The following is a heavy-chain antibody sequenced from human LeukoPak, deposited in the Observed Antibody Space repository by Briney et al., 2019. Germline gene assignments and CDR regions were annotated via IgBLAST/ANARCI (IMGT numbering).Heavy chain of an antibody. J-gene: IGHJ4*02. CDR3: ARARKRIAAAGTGFDY. CDR2: IYHSGST. CDR1: GGSISSYY. D-gene: IGHD6-13*01. Sequence: SETLSLTCTVSGGSISSYYWSWIRQPPGKGLEWIGYIYHSGSTKYNPSLKSRVTISVDTSKNQFSLKLSSVTAADTAVYYCARARKRIAAAGTGFDYWGQGTLVTVSS. V-gene: IGHV4-59*08.